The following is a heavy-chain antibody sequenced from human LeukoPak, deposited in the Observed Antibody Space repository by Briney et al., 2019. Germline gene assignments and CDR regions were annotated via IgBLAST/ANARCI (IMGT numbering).Heavy chain of an antibody. Sequence: GASVKVSCKASGYTFTSYAMNWVRQAPGQGLEWMGWISGYNGNTNYAQKLQGRVTMTTDTSTSTAYTELRSLRSDDTAVYYCARRYTLTGYYSVDYWGQGTLVTVSS. J-gene: IGHJ4*02. CDR3: ARRYTLTGYYSVDY. CDR1: GYTFTSYA. D-gene: IGHD3-9*01. CDR2: ISGYNGNT. V-gene: IGHV1-18*01.